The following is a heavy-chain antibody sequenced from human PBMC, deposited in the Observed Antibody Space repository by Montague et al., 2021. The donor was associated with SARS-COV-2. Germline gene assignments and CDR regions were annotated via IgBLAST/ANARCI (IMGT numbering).Heavy chain of an antibody. CDR1: GDSISSSSYY. J-gene: IGHJ4*02. CDR3: ALGREVAAANFDY. D-gene: IGHD6-13*01. V-gene: IGHV4-39*01. Sequence: SETLSLTCTVSGDSISSSSYYWGWIRQPPGKGLEWIGSIYYSGSTYYSPSLKSRVTISVDTSKNQFSLKLSSVTAADTAVYYCALGREVAAANFDYWGQGTLVTVSS. CDR2: IYYSGST.